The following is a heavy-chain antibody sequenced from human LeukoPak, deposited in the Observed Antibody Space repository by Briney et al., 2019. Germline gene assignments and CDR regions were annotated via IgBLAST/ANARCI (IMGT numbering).Heavy chain of an antibody. Sequence: ASVKVSCKASGYTFTSYGISWVRQAPGQGLEWRGWISAYNGNTNYAQKLQGRVTMTTDTSTSTAYMELRSLRSDDTAVYYCASGGYCSSTSCYTMGYFQHWGQGTLVTVSS. J-gene: IGHJ1*01. CDR1: GYTFTSYG. V-gene: IGHV1-18*01. D-gene: IGHD2-2*02. CDR3: ASGGYCSSTSCYTMGYFQH. CDR2: ISAYNGNT.